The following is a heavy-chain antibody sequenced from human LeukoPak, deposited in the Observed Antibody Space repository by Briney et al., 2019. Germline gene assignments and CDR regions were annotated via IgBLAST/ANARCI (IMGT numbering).Heavy chain of an antibody. CDR2: INPNSGGT. J-gene: IGHJ4*02. V-gene: IGHV1-2*02. Sequence: ASVKVSCKASGYTFTGYYMHWVRQAPGQGLEWMGWINPNSGGTNYARKFQGRVTMTRDTSISTAYMELSRLRSDDTAVYYCARARPYYDILTGQYYFDYWGQGTLVTVSS. CDR3: ARARPYYDILTGQYYFDY. D-gene: IGHD3-9*01. CDR1: GYTFTGYY.